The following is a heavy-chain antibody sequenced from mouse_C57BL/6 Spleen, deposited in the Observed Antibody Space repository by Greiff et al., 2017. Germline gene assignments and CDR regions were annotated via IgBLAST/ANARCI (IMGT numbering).Heavy chain of an antibody. CDR3: ARSRVTGTDY. Sequence: VQLKESGAELVKPGASVKLSCTASGFNIIDSYLHWVKQRTEQGLEWIGRIAPEDGETKYAPKFQGKATITADTSSNTAYLQLSSLTSEDTAVYYCARSRVTGTDYWGQGTTLTVSS. CDR2: IAPEDGET. D-gene: IGHD4-1*01. J-gene: IGHJ2*01. V-gene: IGHV14-2*01. CDR1: GFNIIDSY.